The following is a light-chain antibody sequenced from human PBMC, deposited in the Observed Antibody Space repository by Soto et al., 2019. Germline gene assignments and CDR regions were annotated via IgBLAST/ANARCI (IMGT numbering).Light chain of an antibody. Sequence: QSVLTQPPSVSGAPGQRVTISCTGSSSNIGAGYDVHWYQQLPGTAPKLLIYGNSNRPSGVPDRLSGSKSGTSASLAITGLQAEDEADYYCQSYNSSLRGVFGGVPELTVL. CDR3: QSYNSSLRGV. V-gene: IGLV1-40*01. J-gene: IGLJ3*02. CDR1: SSNIGAGYD. CDR2: GNS.